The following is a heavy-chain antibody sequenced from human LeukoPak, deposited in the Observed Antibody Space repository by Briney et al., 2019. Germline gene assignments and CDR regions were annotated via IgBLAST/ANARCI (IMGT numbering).Heavy chain of an antibody. V-gene: IGHV4-61*01. D-gene: IGHD6-19*01. J-gene: IGHJ4*02. CDR3: ARHRGVSAVGSYYFDY. CDR2: IYYSGST. CDR1: GYSISSGYY. Sequence: KSSETLSLTCTVSGYSISSGYYWSWIRQPPGKGLEWIGYIYYSGSTNYNPSLKSRVTISVDTSKNQFSLKLSSVTAADTAVYYCARHRGVSAVGSYYFDYWGQGTLVTVSS.